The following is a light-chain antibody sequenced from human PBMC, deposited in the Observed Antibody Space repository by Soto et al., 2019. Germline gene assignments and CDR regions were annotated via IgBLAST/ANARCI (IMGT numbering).Light chain of an antibody. CDR2: GNS. J-gene: IGLJ2*01. Sequence: QSALTQPPSVSRAPGQRVTISCTGSSSNIGAGYDVHWYQQLPGTAPKLLIYGNSNRPSGVPDRFSGSKSGTSASLAITGLQAEDEADYYCQSYDSSLSGYVVFGGGTKVTVL. CDR3: QSYDSSLSGYVV. V-gene: IGLV1-40*01. CDR1: SSNIGAGYD.